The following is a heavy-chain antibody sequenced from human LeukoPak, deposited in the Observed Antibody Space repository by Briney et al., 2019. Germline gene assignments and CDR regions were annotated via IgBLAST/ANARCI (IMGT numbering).Heavy chain of an antibody. Sequence: GGSLRLSCAASGFTFSSYAMSWVRQAPGKGLEWVSAISGSGGSTYYADSVKGRFTISRDNSKNTLYLQMNSLRAEDTAVYYCANRGGSGSWNFDYWGQGTLVTVSS. D-gene: IGHD3-10*01. CDR2: ISGSGGST. CDR1: GFTFSSYA. J-gene: IGHJ4*02. V-gene: IGHV3-23*01. CDR3: ANRGGSGSWNFDY.